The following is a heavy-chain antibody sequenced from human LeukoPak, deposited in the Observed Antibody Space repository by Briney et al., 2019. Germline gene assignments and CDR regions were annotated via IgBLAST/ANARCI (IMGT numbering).Heavy chain of an antibody. V-gene: IGHV3-23*01. Sequence: GESPRLSCAASGFTFSTYAMSWVRQAPGKGLEWVSISGSGGSTYYADSVKGRFTISRDNSKNTLFLQMNSLRAEDTAVYYCAKVRSDYGGKGAFDYWGQGTLVTVSS. CDR1: GFTFSTYA. CDR3: AKVRSDYGGKGAFDY. CDR2: ISGSGGST. D-gene: IGHD4-23*01. J-gene: IGHJ4*02.